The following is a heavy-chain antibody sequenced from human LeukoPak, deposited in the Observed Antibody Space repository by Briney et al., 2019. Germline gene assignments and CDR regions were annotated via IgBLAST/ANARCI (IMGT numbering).Heavy chain of an antibody. V-gene: IGHV3-53*01. D-gene: IGHD1-26*01. CDR3: ARVWELSFDH. CDR2: SYSEEWVPISSGGGSS. CDR1: GFTFSRYE. Sequence: PGGSLRLSCAASGFTFSRYELNRVRQAPGKGLEWVAISYSEEWVPISSGGGSSQYAESVKGRFTISRDNSRSTLSLQMNSLRAEDTALYYCARVWELSFDHWGQGTLVTVSS. J-gene: IGHJ4*02.